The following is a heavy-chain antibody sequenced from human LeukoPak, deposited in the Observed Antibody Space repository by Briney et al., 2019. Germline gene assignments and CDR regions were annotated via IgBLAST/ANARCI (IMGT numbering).Heavy chain of an antibody. CDR1: GSTFSSYA. CDR3: ARDLIGSLLRPNFFDY. J-gene: IGHJ4*02. Sequence: GSSVKVSCKASGSTFSSYAISWVRQAPGQGLEWMGRIIPILGIANYAQKFQGRVTITADKSTSTAYMELSSLRSEDTAVYYCARDLIGSLLRPNFFDYWGQGTLVTVSS. CDR2: IIPILGIA. V-gene: IGHV1-69*04. D-gene: IGHD2-2*01.